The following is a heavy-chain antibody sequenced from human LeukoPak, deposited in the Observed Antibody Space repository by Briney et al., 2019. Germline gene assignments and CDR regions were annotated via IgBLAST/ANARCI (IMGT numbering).Heavy chain of an antibody. CDR3: ATNRQIMILGVVIMPAFDI. J-gene: IGHJ3*02. D-gene: IGHD3-3*01. V-gene: IGHV1-8*01. Sequence: ASVKVSCKASGYTFTSYDVNWVRQATGQGLEWLGWMNPNSGNTVYAQKFQGRITMTRNTSTSTAYMDLSSLSSEDTAVYYCATNRQIMILGVVIMPAFDIWGQGTMVTVSS. CDR1: GYTFTSYD. CDR2: MNPNSGNT.